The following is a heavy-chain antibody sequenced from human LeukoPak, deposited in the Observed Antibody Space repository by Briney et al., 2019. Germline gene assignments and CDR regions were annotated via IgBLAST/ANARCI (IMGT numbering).Heavy chain of an antibody. CDR3: ARILLWFGSYAFDI. D-gene: IGHD3-10*01. CDR2: ISSSGSTI. Sequence: GGSLRLSCAASGFTFSSYEMNWVRQAPGKGLEWVSYISSSGSTIYYADSVKGRFTISRDNAKNSLYLQMNSLRAEDTAVYYCARILLWFGSYAFDIWGQGTMVTVSS. V-gene: IGHV3-48*03. J-gene: IGHJ3*02. CDR1: GFTFSSYE.